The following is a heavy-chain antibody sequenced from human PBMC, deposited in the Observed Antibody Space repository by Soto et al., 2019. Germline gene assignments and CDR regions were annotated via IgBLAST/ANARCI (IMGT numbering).Heavy chain of an antibody. Sequence: QVQLVQSGAEVKKPGSSVKASCKASGGTFSSYAISWVRQAPGQGLEWMGGIIPIFGTANYAQKFQGRVTITADESTSTAYMELSSERSEDTAVYYCARECGYDILTGYPLDYWGQGTLVTVSS. J-gene: IGHJ4*02. CDR2: IIPIFGTA. CDR3: ARECGYDILTGYPLDY. D-gene: IGHD3-9*01. CDR1: GGTFSSYA. V-gene: IGHV1-69*01.